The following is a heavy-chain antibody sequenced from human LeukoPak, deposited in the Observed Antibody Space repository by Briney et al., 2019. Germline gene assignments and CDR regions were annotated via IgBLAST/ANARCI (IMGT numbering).Heavy chain of an antibody. J-gene: IGHJ4*02. CDR3: AKSRSDSSGFDY. Sequence: GGSLRLSCAASGFTFDDYAMHWVRQAPGKGLEWVSGISWISGSIGYADSVKGRFTISRDNAKNSLYLQMNSLRAEDTALYYCAKSRSDSSGFDYWGQGTLVTVSS. CDR1: GFTFDDYA. D-gene: IGHD6-19*01. CDR2: ISWISGSI. V-gene: IGHV3-9*01.